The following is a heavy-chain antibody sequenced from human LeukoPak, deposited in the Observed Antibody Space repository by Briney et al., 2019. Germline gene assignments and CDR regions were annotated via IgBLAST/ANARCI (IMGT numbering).Heavy chain of an antibody. CDR1: GGSTTSRSNY. V-gene: IGHV4-39*07. J-gene: IGHJ4*02. Sequence: SETLSLTCTVSGGSTTSRSNYWGCIRQPPGKGLEWIGSINYSGSTYYNPSLKSRVTISVDTSKNQFSLKLISVTAADTAVYYCARDRYYEPSDYWGQGTLVTVSS. CDR2: INYSGST. CDR3: ARDRYYEPSDY. D-gene: IGHD3-22*01.